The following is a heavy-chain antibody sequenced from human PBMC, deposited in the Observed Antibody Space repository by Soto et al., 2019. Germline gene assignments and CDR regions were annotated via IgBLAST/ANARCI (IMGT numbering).Heavy chain of an antibody. D-gene: IGHD2-8*02. J-gene: IGHJ4*02. CDR2: VYYSGST. CDR1: GGSISSSSYY. Sequence: QLQLQESGPGLVKPSETLSLTCTVSGGSISSSSYYWGWIRQSPGKGLEWIANVYYSGSTYYNPSLKSRVTVSVDLPKNEFSMKLSSVTAADTAVYYCARQWSPRRSVAGGVDYWGQGALVAVSS. V-gene: IGHV4-39*01. CDR3: ARQWSPRRSVAGGVDY.